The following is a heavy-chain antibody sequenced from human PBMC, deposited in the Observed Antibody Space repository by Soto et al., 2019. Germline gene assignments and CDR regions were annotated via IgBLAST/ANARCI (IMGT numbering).Heavy chain of an antibody. J-gene: IGHJ5*02. CDR2: GYYSGST. V-gene: IGHV4-59*11. CDR3: ARGVYLSLVRTGWFDP. CDR1: GTSMSGHF. Sequence: PSETLSLTCTVSGTSMSGHFWRWMRQPPGKGLEWIGYGYYSGSTLYNPSLKSRVTISLDTSKNHFSLRLNSVTSADTAVYYCARGVYLSLVRTGWFDPWGQGTLVTGSS. D-gene: IGHD3-10*01.